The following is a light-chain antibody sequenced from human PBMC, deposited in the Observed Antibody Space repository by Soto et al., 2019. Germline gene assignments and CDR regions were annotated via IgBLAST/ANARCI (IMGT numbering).Light chain of an antibody. CDR1: ASDIGGYTF. V-gene: IGLV2-8*01. Sequence: QSALTQPPSASGSPGQSDAISCTGTASDIGGYTFVSWYQQHPGKAPKLLIYDVNKRPSGVPDRFSGSKSGNTASLTVSGLQAEDEADYYCSAHGGTNPYVFGTGTKVTVL. J-gene: IGLJ1*01. CDR2: DVN. CDR3: SAHGGTNPYV.